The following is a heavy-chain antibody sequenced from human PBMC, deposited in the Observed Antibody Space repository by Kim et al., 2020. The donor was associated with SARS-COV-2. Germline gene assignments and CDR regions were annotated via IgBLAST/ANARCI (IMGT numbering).Heavy chain of an antibody. CDR1: GYTFTSYY. V-gene: IGHV1-46*01. J-gene: IGHJ3*02. CDR3: ARASNMVATIPWAFDI. Sequence: ASVKVSCKASGYTFTSYYMHWVRQAPGQGLEWMGIINPSGGSTSYAQKFQGRVTMTRDTSTSTVYMELSSLRSEDTAVYYCARASNMVATIPWAFDIWGQGTMVTVSS. D-gene: IGHD5-12*01. CDR2: INPSGGST.